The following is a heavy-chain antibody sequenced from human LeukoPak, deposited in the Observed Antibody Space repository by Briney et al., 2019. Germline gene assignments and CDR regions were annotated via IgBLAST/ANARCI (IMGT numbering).Heavy chain of an antibody. D-gene: IGHD2-15*01. Sequence: GSLRLSCAASGFTVSSNYMSWVRQAPGKGLEWVSVIYSGGSTYYADSVKGRFTISRDNSKNTLYLQMNSLRAEDTAVYYCARFRLGYCSGGSCYENYFDYWGQGTLVTVSS. CDR1: GFTVSSNY. CDR3: ARFRLGYCSGGSCYENYFDY. V-gene: IGHV3-66*01. CDR2: IYSGGST. J-gene: IGHJ4*02.